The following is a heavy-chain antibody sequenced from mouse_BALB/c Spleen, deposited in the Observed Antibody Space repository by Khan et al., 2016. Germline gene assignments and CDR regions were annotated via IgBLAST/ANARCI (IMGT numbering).Heavy chain of an antibody. CDR3: AREDYGNYGDYFDY. J-gene: IGHJ2*01. V-gene: IGHV5-6-5*01. Sequence: EVELVESGGGLVKPGGSLKLSCAASGFTFRNYAMSWVRQTPEKRLEWVASISTGDSTYYGDSVKGRFTTSSDNARNILYLQMSSLRSEDTAMFYCAREDYGNYGDYFDYWGQGTTLTVSS. D-gene: IGHD2-1*01. CDR1: GFTFRNYA. CDR2: ISTGDST.